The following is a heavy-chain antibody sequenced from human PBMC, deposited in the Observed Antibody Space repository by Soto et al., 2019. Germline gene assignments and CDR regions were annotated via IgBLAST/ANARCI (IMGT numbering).Heavy chain of an antibody. Sequence: ASVKVSCKASGYTFTSYGISWVRQAPGQGLEWMGWISAYNGNTNYAQKLQGRVTMTTDTSTSTAYMELRSLRSDDTAVYYCARDEAPFSGNYGGKPLGYYYGMDVWGQGTTVTVSS. D-gene: IGHD3-22*01. CDR1: GYTFTSYG. CDR3: ARDEAPFSGNYGGKPLGYYYGMDV. J-gene: IGHJ6*02. CDR2: ISAYNGNT. V-gene: IGHV1-18*01.